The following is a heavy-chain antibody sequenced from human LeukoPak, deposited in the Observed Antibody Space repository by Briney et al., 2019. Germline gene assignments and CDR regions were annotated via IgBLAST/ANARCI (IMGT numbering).Heavy chain of an antibody. CDR2: LSWNSGSI. CDR1: GFTFDDYA. D-gene: IGHD2-2*01. J-gene: IGHJ4*02. V-gene: IGHV3-9*01. Sequence: GGSLGLSCAASGFTFDDYAMHWIRQAPGKGLEWVSGLSWNSGSIGYADSVKGRFTISRDNAKNSLYLQLNSLRAEDTALYYCAKDAARYCSSTSCYGFDYWGQGTLVTVSS. CDR3: AKDAARYCSSTSCYGFDY.